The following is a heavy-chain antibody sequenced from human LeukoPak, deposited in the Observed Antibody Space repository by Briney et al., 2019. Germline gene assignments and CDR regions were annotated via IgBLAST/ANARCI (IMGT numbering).Heavy chain of an antibody. CDR2: ISGSGGST. CDR3: AKVEGSGSYYNYYYYGMDV. V-gene: IGHV3-23*01. D-gene: IGHD3-10*01. CDR1: GFTFSGYW. J-gene: IGHJ6*02. Sequence: GGSLRLSCAASGFTFSGYWMSWVRHAPGKGLERVSAISGSGGSTYYADSVKGRFTISRDNSQNTLYLQMNSLRAEDTAVYYCAKVEGSGSYYNYYYYGMDVCGQGTTVTVSS.